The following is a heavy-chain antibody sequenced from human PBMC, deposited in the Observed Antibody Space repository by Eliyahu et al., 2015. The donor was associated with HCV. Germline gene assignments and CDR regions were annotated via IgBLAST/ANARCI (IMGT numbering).Heavy chain of an antibody. CDR3: ARALGPDYNFWTGYYESGWFDP. V-gene: IGHV3-7*01. Sequence: EVQLVESGGGLXQPGGSLRLSCVAXGFTFSSYGMSWVRQAPGKGLXWVANIKQDGSEKYYVDSVKGRXTISRDNAKNSLYLQMNSLRAEDTAVFYCARALGPDYNFWTGYYESGWFDPWGQGTXVTVSS. CDR2: IKQDGSEK. CDR1: GFTFSSYG. D-gene: IGHD3/OR15-3a*01. J-gene: IGHJ5*02.